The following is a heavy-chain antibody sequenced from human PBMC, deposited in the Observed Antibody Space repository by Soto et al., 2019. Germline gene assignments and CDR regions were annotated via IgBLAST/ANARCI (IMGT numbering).Heavy chain of an antibody. CDR2: IYYSGST. Sequence: PSETLSLTCTVSGGSISSGDYYWSWIRQPPGKGLEWIGYIYYSGSTYYNPSLKSRVTISVDTSKNQFSLKLSSVTAADTAVYYRARVFYYDSSGYYLSPRVDNWFDPWGQGTLVTVSS. D-gene: IGHD3-22*01. V-gene: IGHV4-30-4*01. J-gene: IGHJ5*02. CDR1: GGSISSGDYY. CDR3: ARVFYYDSSGYYLSPRVDNWFDP.